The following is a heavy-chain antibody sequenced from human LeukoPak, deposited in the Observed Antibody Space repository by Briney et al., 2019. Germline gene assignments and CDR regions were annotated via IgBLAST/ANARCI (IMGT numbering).Heavy chain of an antibody. CDR3: ARRGCSSTSCSRNYYYYMDV. Sequence: SETLSLTCTVSGGSISSSSYYWGWIRQPPGKGLEWIGSIYYSGSTYYNPSLKSRVTISVDTSKNQFSLKLSSVTAADTAVYYCARRGCSSTSCSRNYYYYMDVWGKGTTVTVSS. V-gene: IGHV4-39*01. J-gene: IGHJ6*03. CDR2: IYYSGST. D-gene: IGHD2-2*01. CDR1: GGSISSSSYY.